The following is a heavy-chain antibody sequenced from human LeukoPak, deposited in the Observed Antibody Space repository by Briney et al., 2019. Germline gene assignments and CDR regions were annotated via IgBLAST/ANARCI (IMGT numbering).Heavy chain of an antibody. CDR3: ASGSECYRTPYYYMDV. V-gene: IGHV3-53*01. D-gene: IGHD3-10*01. Sequence: GGSLRLSCGASGFTVSSNYMGWVRQAPGKGLEWGSVIYSGGSTYYADSVKGRFTISSDNSEHTLYLQMNKLGDEVTALYYCASGSECYRTPYYYMDVWGKGTTVTVSS. CDR1: GFTVSSNY. CDR2: IYSGGST. J-gene: IGHJ6*03.